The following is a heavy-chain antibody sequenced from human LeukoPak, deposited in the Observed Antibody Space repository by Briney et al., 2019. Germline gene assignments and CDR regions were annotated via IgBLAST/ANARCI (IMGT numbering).Heavy chain of an antibody. Sequence: GGSLRLSCAASGFTFSSYEMNWVRQAPGKGLEWVSYISTTGSSIYYADSVKGRFTISRDNAKNSLYLQMNSLRAEDTAVYYCAELGITMIGGVWGKGTTATISS. CDR3: AELGITMIGGV. J-gene: IGHJ6*04. V-gene: IGHV3-48*03. D-gene: IGHD3-10*02. CDR1: GFTFSSYE. CDR2: ISTTGSSI.